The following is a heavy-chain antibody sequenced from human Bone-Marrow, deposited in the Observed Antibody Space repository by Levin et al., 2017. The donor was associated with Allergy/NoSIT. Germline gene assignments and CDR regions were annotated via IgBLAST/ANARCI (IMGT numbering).Heavy chain of an antibody. CDR2: INSDGRYT. CDR1: GFTLSFSSYT. Sequence: PGGSLRLSCEVSGFTLSFSSYTMNWVRQAPGKGLEWVSSINSDGRYTYYAGSLRSRFTISRDNAKNSLYLQMNNLRAEDTGVYYCLRGDFGDWTDFDYWGQGTLVTVSS. V-gene: IGHV3-21*01. CDR3: LRGDFGDWTDFDY. D-gene: IGHD2-21*02. J-gene: IGHJ4*02.